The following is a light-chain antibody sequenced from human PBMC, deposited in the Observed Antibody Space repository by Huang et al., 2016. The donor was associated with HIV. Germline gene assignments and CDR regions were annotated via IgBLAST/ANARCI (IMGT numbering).Light chain of an antibody. V-gene: IGKV3-20*01. CDR1: QSLDKGF. CDR3: HHYGATQWA. CDR2: DAS. J-gene: IGKJ1*01. Sequence: ELVLTQSPGTLSSSPGGAAVISCRASQSLDKGFLAWYRQKPGQAPERLIFDASKRPSDIPDRFVGRGSGTDLSLTINGLDPEDFAFYFCHHYGATQWAFGRGTRVEMK.